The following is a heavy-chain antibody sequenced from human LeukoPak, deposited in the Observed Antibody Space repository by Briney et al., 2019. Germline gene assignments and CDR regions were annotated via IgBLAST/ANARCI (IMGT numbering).Heavy chain of an antibody. Sequence: GESLKISCKGSGCSFTYYWIGWVRQMPGKGLEWMGIIYPGDPDTRYRPSFQGQVTISVDKSISTAYLQWSSLKASDTAMYYCARQDGNSKYYFDYWGQGTLVTVSS. CDR2: IYPGDPDT. V-gene: IGHV5-51*01. J-gene: IGHJ4*02. CDR1: GCSFTYYW. CDR3: ARQDGNSKYYFDY. D-gene: IGHD1-1*01.